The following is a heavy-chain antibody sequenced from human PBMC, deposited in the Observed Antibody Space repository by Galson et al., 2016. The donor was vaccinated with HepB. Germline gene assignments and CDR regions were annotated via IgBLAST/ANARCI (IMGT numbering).Heavy chain of an antibody. V-gene: IGHV2-70*01. CDR3: ARTQTSVTTSYYFDN. CDR2: IDWEDDK. CDR1: GFSLNTRGMC. Sequence: LVKPTQTVTLTCTFSGFSLNTRGMCVSWIRQPPGKALEWLALIDWEDDKYYSTSLKTRLTISKDTSKNQVVLTVANMDPVDTATYYCARTQTSVTTSYYFDNWGQGTLVTVSS. J-gene: IGHJ4*02. D-gene: IGHD4-17*01.